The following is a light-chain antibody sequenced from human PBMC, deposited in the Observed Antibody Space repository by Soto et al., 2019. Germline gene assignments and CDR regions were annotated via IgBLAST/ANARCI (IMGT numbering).Light chain of an antibody. V-gene: IGLV2-8*01. J-gene: IGLJ1*01. CDR3: RSYEGSHNFEV. CDR2: DVS. Sequence: QSALTQPPSASGSPGQSVTISCTGTSSDVGGYNYVSWYQQHPGKAPKLMIYDVSKRPSGVPDRFSGSKSGNTASLTVCGLQAEDEADYYCRSYEGSHNFEVFGTGTKLTVL. CDR1: SSDVGGYNY.